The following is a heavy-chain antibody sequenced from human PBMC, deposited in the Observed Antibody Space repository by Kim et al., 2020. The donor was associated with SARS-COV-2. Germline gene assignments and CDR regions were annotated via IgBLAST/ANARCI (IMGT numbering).Heavy chain of an antibody. CDR2: ISWNSGSI. D-gene: IGHD6-19*01. J-gene: IGHJ1*01. CDR1: GFTFDDYA. CDR3: AKTGRIESLQAVAGIYFQH. Sequence: GGSLRLSCAASGFTFDDYAMHWVRQAPGKGLEWVSGISWNSGSIGYADSVKGRFTISRDNAKNSLYLQMNSLRAEDTALYYCAKTGRIESLQAVAGIYFQHWGQGTLVTVSS. V-gene: IGHV3-9*01.